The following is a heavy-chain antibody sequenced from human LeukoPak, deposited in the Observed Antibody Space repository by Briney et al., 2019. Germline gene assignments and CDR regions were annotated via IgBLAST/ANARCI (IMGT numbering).Heavy chain of an antibody. Sequence: ASVKVSSKASGYTFTGYYMHWVRQAPGQGLEWMGWINPNSGGTNYAQKFQGRVTMTRDTSISTAYMELSRLRSDDTAVYYCAKGWFGELSPLYFDYWGQGTLVTVSS. CDR3: AKGWFGELSPLYFDY. CDR1: GYTFTGYY. V-gene: IGHV1-2*02. J-gene: IGHJ4*02. CDR2: INPNSGGT. D-gene: IGHD3-10*01.